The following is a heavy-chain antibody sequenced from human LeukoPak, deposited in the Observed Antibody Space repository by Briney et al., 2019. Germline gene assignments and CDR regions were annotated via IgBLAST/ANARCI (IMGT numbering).Heavy chain of an antibody. CDR1: GVTLLTDW. V-gene: IGHV3-7*01. D-gene: IGHD2-21*01. CDR2: INQDGSEK. CDR3: ARALYRQHIVVVNAKNYWYFDL. Sequence: GGALRLSCAASGVTLLTDWMTWVRRAPGKGREWVANINQDGSEKYYVGSVKGRFTISRDNARNSLYLQMNSLRAEDTAVYYCARALYRQHIVVVNAKNYWYFDLWGRGTLVTVSS. J-gene: IGHJ2*01.